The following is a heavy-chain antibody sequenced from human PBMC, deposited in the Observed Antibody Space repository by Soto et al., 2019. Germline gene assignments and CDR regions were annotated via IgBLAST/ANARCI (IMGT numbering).Heavy chain of an antibody. J-gene: IGHJ6*02. D-gene: IGHD6-13*01. CDR2: FYSSGST. CDR1: GGSISSSIYH. CDR3: ARLAERSCWYFYYYGRDV. Sequence: SKTQSVMCTDSGGSISSSIYHFSCSRQPPGKGLGWFGGFYSSGSTYYNPSLKSRVTISVDTTKNQFSLKLSSVTAAGTAVYFCARLAERSCWYFYYYGRDVWSQGTTV. V-gene: IGHV4-39*01.